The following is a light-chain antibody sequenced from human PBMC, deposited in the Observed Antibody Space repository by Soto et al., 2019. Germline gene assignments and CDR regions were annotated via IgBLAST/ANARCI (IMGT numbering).Light chain of an antibody. J-gene: IGLJ2*01. Sequence: QAVVTQPPSVSGAPGQRVTISCTGSSSNIGPTYDVHWYQQLPGTAPKLLIYANTNRPSGVPDRFSGSKSGTSASLAITGLQAEDEADYYCQSYDTGLPGHVLFGGGTKLTVL. CDR2: ANT. CDR1: SSNIGPTYD. CDR3: QSYDTGLPGHVL. V-gene: IGLV1-40*01.